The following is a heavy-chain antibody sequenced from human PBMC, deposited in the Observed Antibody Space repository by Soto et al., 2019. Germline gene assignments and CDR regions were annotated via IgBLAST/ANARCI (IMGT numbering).Heavy chain of an antibody. V-gene: IGHV5-10-1*01. CDR3: ARQAKYDILTGYFPFDD. J-gene: IGHJ4*02. Sequence: PGESLKISCNGSGYTFTNYWINWVRQMPGKGLEWMGRIDPSDSYTNYSPSFQGHVTISADKSISTASLQWNSLKASDSAIYYCARQAKYDILTGYFPFDDWGQGTLVTVSS. D-gene: IGHD3-9*01. CDR2: IDPSDSYT. CDR1: GYTFTNYW.